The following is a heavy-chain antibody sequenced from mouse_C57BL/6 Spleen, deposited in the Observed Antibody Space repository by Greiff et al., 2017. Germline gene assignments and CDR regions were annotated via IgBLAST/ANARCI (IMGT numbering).Heavy chain of an antibody. J-gene: IGHJ3*01. CDR3: AREERLYDYDEGAWFAY. CDR1: GYSITSGYY. CDR2: ISYDGSN. D-gene: IGHD2-4*01. Sequence: EVKLMESGPGLVKPSQSLSLTCSVTGYSITSGYYWNWIRQFPGNKLEWMGYISYDGSNNYNPSLKNRISITRDTSKNQFFLKLNSVTTEDTATYYCAREERLYDYDEGAWFAYWGQGTLVTVSA. V-gene: IGHV3-6*01.